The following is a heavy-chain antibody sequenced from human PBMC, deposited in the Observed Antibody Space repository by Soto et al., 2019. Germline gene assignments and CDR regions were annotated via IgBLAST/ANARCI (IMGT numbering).Heavy chain of an antibody. Sequence: QVQLVQSGAEVKKPGASVKVSCKASGYTFTSYGISWVRQAPGQGLEWMGWISAYNGNTNYAQKLQGRVTMTTDTSTRTAYRELRSLRADATAVYYCARGGDQVLSLGAFDIWGQGTMVAVSS. D-gene: IGHD2-2*01. CDR1: GYTFTSYG. CDR2: ISAYNGNT. V-gene: IGHV1-18*01. CDR3: ARGGDQVLSLGAFDI. J-gene: IGHJ3*02.